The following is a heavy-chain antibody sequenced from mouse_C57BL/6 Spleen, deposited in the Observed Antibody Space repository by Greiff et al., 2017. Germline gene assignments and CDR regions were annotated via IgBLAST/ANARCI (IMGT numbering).Heavy chain of an antibody. J-gene: IGHJ3*01. V-gene: IGHV1-69*01. CDR1: GYTFTSYW. CDR2: IDPSDSYT. D-gene: IGHD4-1*01. CDR3: ARSSSHNWAWFAY. Sequence: QVHVKQPGAELVMPGASVKLSCKASGYTFTSYWMHWVKQRPGQGLEWIGEIDPSDSYTNYNQKFKGKSTLTVDKSSSTAYMQLSSLTSEDSAVYYCARSSSHNWAWFAYWGQGTLVTVSA.